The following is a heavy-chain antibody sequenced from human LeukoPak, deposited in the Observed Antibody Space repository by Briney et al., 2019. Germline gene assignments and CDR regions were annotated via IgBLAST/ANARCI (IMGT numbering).Heavy chain of an antibody. J-gene: IGHJ4*02. Sequence: ASVEASCKASGYTFTCYYMHWVRQALGQGLEWMGIINPSGGSTSYAHKFQGRVTMTRDTSTSTVYMKRRSVRSEDTAGYYCGRGGGGYDLDYWGGGTLVTVSS. V-gene: IGHV1-46*01. CDR2: INPSGGST. CDR3: GRGGGGYDLDY. CDR1: GYTFTCYY. D-gene: IGHD5-12*01.